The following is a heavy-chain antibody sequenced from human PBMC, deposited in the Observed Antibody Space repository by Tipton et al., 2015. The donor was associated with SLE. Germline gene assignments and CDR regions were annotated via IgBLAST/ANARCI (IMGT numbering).Heavy chain of an antibody. CDR2: IKQDGSEK. V-gene: IGHV3-7*03. D-gene: IGHD2-8*01. J-gene: IGHJ4*02. CDR3: AREGGVYAILFDY. CDR1: GFTFSSYA. Sequence: SLRLSCAASGFTFSSYAMSWVRQAPGKGLEWVANIKQDGSEKYYVDSVKGRFTISRDNAKNSLYLQMNSLRAEDTAVYYCAREGGVYAILFDYWGQGTLVTVSS.